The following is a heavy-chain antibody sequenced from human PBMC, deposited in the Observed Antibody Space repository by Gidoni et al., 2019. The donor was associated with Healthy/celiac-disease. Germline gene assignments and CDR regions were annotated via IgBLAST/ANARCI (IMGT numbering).Heavy chain of an antibody. CDR1: GFTFSSYG. V-gene: IGHV3-30*18. CDR3: AKEMRKEGAFDI. CDR2: ISYDGSNK. Sequence: QVQLVESGGGVVQPGRSLRLSCAASGFTFSSYGMHWVRQAPGKGLEWVAVISYDGSNKYYADSVKGRFTISRDNSKNTLYLQMNSLRAEDTAVYYCAKEMRKEGAFDIWGQGTMVTVSS. J-gene: IGHJ3*02.